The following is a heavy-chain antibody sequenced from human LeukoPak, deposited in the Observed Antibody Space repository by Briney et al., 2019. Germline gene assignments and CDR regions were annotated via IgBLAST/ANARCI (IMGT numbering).Heavy chain of an antibody. CDR3: AHKTTGDYFDY. CDR2: IYWSDDK. CDR1: GFSLTTSAVA. D-gene: IGHD3-10*01. V-gene: IGHV2-5*01. Sequence: SGPTLAHPTQPLTLTCTFSGFSLTTSAVAVGWIRQPPGKALEWLALIYWSDDKRYSPSLKSGLTITKDTSKNQVVLTMTNMDPVDTATYYCAHKTTGDYFDYWGQGTLVTVSS. J-gene: IGHJ4*02.